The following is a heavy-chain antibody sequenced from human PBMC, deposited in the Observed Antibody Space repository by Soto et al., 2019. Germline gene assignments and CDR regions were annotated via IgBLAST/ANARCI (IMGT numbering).Heavy chain of an antibody. V-gene: IGHV3-30-3*01. J-gene: IGHJ3*02. Sequence: QVQLVESGGGVVQPGRSLRLSCAASGFTFSSYAMHWVRQAPGKGLEWVAVISYDGSNKYYADSVKGRFTISRDNSKNTLYLQMNSLRAEDTAVYYCARGDLYYYDSSGYLPGYAFDIWGQGTMVTVSS. CDR1: GFTFSSYA. D-gene: IGHD3-22*01. CDR3: ARGDLYYYDSSGYLPGYAFDI. CDR2: ISYDGSNK.